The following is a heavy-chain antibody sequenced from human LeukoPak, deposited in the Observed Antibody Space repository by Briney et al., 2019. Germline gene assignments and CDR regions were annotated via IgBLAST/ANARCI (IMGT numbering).Heavy chain of an antibody. J-gene: IGHJ4*02. CDR2: INHSGST. V-gene: IGHV4-34*01. CDR1: GGSFSGYY. D-gene: IGHD3-9*01. Sequence: SETLSLTCAVYGGSFSGYYWSWIRQPPGKGLEWIGEINHSGSTNYNPSLKSRVTISVDTSKNQFSLKLSSVTAADTAVYYCARRARRYSSSKSEYYFDYWGQGTAVTVSS. CDR3: ARRARRYSSSKSEYYFDY.